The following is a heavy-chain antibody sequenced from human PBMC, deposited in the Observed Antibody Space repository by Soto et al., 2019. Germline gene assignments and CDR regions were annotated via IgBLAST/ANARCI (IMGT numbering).Heavy chain of an antibody. CDR2: INPNSGGT. D-gene: IGHD1-26*01. J-gene: IGHJ6*02. Sequence: GASVKVSCKASGYTFTGYYMHWVRRAPGQGLEWMGWINPNSGGTNYAQKFQGRVTMTRDTSISTAYMELSRLRSGDTAVYYCAREPLVGATLYYYYGMDVWGQGTTVTVSS. V-gene: IGHV1-2*02. CDR1: GYTFTGYY. CDR3: AREPLVGATLYYYYGMDV.